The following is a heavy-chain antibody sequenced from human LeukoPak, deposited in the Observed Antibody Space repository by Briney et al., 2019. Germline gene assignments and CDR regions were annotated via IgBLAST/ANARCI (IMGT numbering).Heavy chain of an antibody. D-gene: IGHD2-15*01. CDR3: ARGRGEVAATHLWYYYYYMDV. V-gene: IGHV4-34*01. Sequence: PSETLSLTCTLSGGSFSSYYWSWIRQPPGKGLEWIGEINHSGSTNYNPSLKSRVTISVDTSKNQFSLKLSSVTAADTAVYYCARGRGEVAATHLWYYYYYMDVWGKGTTVTVSS. CDR2: INHSGST. J-gene: IGHJ6*03. CDR1: GGSFSSYY.